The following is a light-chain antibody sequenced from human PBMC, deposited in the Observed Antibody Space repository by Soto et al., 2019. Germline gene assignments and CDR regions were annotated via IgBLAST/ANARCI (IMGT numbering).Light chain of an antibody. CDR3: QSADSSADYWV. CDR1: SLPDQY. V-gene: IGLV3-25*03. J-gene: IGLJ3*02. CDR2: NDY. Sequence: SYELTQPPSMSVSPGQTARITCSGDSLPDQYAFWYQQKPGQAPVMVIYNDYKRASGIPERFSGSSSGTTVTLTISGVQAEDEADYYCQSADSSADYWVFGGGTQLTVL.